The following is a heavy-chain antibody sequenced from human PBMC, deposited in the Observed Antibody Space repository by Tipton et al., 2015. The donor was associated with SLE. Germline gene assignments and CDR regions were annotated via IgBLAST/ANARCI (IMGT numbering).Heavy chain of an antibody. CDR2: IYENGGT. D-gene: IGHD6-13*01. Sequence: TLSLTCTVSGDSISSGRHYWSWIRQPAGKGLEWIGHIYENGGTNYNPSLRSRVTMSVDTSKNQFSLKLSSVTAADTAVYYCARRRSSSWGNWFDPWGQGTLVTVSS. CDR1: GDSISSGRHY. CDR3: ARRRSSSWGNWFDP. J-gene: IGHJ5*02. V-gene: IGHV4-61*09.